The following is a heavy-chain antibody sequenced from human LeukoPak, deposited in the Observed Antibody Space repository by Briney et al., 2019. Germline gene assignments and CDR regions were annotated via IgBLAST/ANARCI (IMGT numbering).Heavy chain of an antibody. J-gene: IGHJ4*02. Sequence: GGSLRLSCAASGFTFSLAWMSWVRQAPGKGLEWVGRIKRKTDGGTTDYAAPVKGRFTISRDDSKNTLYLQMNSLKIEDTAVYYCTTVGKLADATLDYWGQGTLVTVSS. D-gene: IGHD2-15*01. CDR2: IKRKTDGGTT. V-gene: IGHV3-15*01. CDR1: GFTFSLAW. CDR3: TTVGKLADATLDY.